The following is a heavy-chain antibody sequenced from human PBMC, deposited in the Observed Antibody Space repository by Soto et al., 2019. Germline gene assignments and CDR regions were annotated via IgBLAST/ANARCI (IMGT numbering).Heavy chain of an antibody. CDR2: ISSNGGNT. V-gene: IGHV3-64*01. D-gene: IGHD3-16*01. CDR3: ARDVIGHDNYETIGYYFDH. Sequence: GGSLRLSCAASGFTFSSYAMHWVRQAPGKGLEYVSAISSNGGNTYYANSVKGRITMTSDTSTSSVYMELRGLTSEDTAVYYCARDVIGHDNYETIGYYFDHWGPGTLVTVSS. J-gene: IGHJ4*02. CDR1: GFTFSSYA.